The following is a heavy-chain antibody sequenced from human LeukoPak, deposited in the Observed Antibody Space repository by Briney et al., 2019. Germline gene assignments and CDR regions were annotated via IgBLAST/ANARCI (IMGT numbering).Heavy chain of an antibody. CDR2: INTDGSST. CDR1: GFTFSSYW. CDR3: ARGRGGGDCYDY. J-gene: IGHJ4*02. D-gene: IGHD2-21*01. Sequence: PGGSLRLSCAASGFTFSSYWMHWVRQAPGKGLVWVSRINTDGSSTSYADSVKGRFTISRDNAKNTLYLQMNSLRAEDTAVYYCARGRGGGDCYDYWGQGTLVTVSS. V-gene: IGHV3-74*01.